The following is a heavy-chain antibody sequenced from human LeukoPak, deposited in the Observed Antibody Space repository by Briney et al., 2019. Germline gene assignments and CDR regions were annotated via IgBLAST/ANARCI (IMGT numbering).Heavy chain of an antibody. D-gene: IGHD6-6*01. CDR1: GFTFSSYS. V-gene: IGHV3-21*01. CDR2: ISSSSSYI. J-gene: IGHJ5*02. Sequence: GGSLRLSCAASGFTFSSYSMNWVRQAPGKGLEWVSSISSSSSYIYYADSVKGRFTISRDNAKNSLYLQMNSLRAEDTAAYYCARDEYSSSFNWFDPWGQGTLVTVSS. CDR3: ARDEYSSSFNWFDP.